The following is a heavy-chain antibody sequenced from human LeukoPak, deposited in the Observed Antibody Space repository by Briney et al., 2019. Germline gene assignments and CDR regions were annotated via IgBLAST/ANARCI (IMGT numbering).Heavy chain of an antibody. Sequence: ASVKVSCKASRGTFSSYAISWVRQAPGQGLEWMGRIIPILGIANYAQKFQGRVTITADKSTSTAYMELSSLRSEDTAVYYCARDRQQLVLNYWGQGTLVTVSS. CDR3: ARDRQQLVLNY. D-gene: IGHD6-13*01. CDR2: IIPILGIA. CDR1: RGTFSSYA. J-gene: IGHJ4*02. V-gene: IGHV1-69*04.